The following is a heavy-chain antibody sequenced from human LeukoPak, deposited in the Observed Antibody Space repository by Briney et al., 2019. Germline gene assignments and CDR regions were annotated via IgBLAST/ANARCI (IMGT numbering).Heavy chain of an antibody. D-gene: IGHD3-22*01. CDR2: IYSGGST. J-gene: IGHJ4*02. V-gene: IGHV3-66*01. CDR1: GFTVGSNT. CDR3: SRGGSYFDISGYYFY. Sequence: GGSLRLSWAASGFTVGSNTMSWVRQATGKGLEWHSIIYSGGSTYHADSVNGKFTISRDNSKNTLYLQMNSLRSDDTAVYYCSRGGSYFDISGYYFYWGEGTVVTVSS.